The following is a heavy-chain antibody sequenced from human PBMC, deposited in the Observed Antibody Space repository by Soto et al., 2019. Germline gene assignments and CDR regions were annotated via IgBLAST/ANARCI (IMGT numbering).Heavy chain of an antibody. D-gene: IGHD6-19*01. V-gene: IGHV1-18*01. CDR2: ISAYNGNT. CDR1: GYTFTIYG. J-gene: IGHJ1*01. Sequence: ASVKVSCKASGYTFTIYGISWVRQAPGQGLEWMGWISAYNGNTNYAQKLQGRVTMTTDTSTSTAYMELRSLRSDDTAVYYCATLSGCSGPREYFQHWGQGTLVTVPS. CDR3: ATLSGCSGPREYFQH.